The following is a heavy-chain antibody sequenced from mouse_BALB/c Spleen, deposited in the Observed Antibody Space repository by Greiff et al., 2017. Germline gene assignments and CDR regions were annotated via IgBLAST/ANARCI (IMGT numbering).Heavy chain of an antibody. J-gene: IGHJ4*01. V-gene: IGHV5-4*02. D-gene: IGHD1-1*02. CDR2: ISDGGSYT. Sequence: EVMLVESGGGLVKPGGSLKLSCAASGFTFSDYYMYWVRQTPEKRLEWVATISDGGSYTYYPDSVKGRFTISRDNAKNNLYLQMSSLKSEDTAMYYCARHGAGGYYAMDYWGQGTSVTVSS. CDR3: ARHGAGGYYAMDY. CDR1: GFTFSDYY.